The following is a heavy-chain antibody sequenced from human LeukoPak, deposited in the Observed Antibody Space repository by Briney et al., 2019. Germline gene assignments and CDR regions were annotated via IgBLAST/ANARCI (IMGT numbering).Heavy chain of an antibody. CDR3: ARGLVPTGWFGP. D-gene: IGHD4-17*01. J-gene: IGHJ5*02. V-gene: IGHV4-39*07. Sequence: PSETLSLTCTVSDGSISSNSYYWGWIRQPPGKGLEWIANIYYSGNTYYNPSLKSRVTISVDTSKNQFSLKLRSVTAADTAVYYCARGLVPTGWFGPWGQGTLVTVSS. CDR1: DGSISSNSYY. CDR2: IYYSGNT.